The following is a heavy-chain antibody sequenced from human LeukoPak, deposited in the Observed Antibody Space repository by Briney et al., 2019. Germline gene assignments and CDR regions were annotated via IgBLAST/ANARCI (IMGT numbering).Heavy chain of an antibody. CDR1: GFTFDDYT. CDR2: ISWDGGST. CDR3: AKGEPLAYYYYYYMDV. Sequence: GGSLRLSCAASGFTFDDYTMHWVRQAPGKGLEWVSLISWDGGSTYYAVSVKGRFTISRDNSKNSLYLQMNSLRTEDTALYYCAKGEPLAYYYYYYMDVWGKGTTVTVSS. J-gene: IGHJ6*03. D-gene: IGHD1-14*01. V-gene: IGHV3-43*01.